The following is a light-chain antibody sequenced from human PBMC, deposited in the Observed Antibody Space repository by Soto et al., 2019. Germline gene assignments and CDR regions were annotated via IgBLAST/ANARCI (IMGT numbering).Light chain of an antibody. J-gene: IGKJ1*01. CDR3: QQYGCSLRT. V-gene: IGKV3-20*01. CDR1: QSVSSSY. CDR2: GAS. Sequence: EIVLTQSPGTLSFSPGERATLSCRASQSVSSSYLAWYQQKPGQAPRLLIYGASSRATGIPDRFSGSGSGTDFTLTISRLEPEDFAVYYCQQYGCSLRTFGQGTKVEIK.